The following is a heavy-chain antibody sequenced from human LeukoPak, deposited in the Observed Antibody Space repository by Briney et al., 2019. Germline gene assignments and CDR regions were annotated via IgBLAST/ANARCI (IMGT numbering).Heavy chain of an antibody. J-gene: IGHJ3*02. D-gene: IGHD3-22*01. Sequence: SETLSLTCTVSGGSISSYYWSWIRQPAGKGLEWIGRIYTSGSTNYNPSLKSRVTISVDTSKNQFSLKLSSVTAADTAVYYCARGRYYYDSSGYSHAFDIWGQGTMVTVSS. CDR1: GGSISSYY. V-gene: IGHV4-4*07. CDR3: ARGRYYYDSSGYSHAFDI. CDR2: IYTSGST.